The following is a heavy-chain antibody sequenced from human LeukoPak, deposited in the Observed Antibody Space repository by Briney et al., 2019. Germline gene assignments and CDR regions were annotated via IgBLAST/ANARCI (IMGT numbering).Heavy chain of an antibody. D-gene: IGHD6-13*01. CDR1: GYTFTSCG. CDR3: ARRGYSSSWTYYYYYYGMDV. Sequence: GATVGVSCEASGYTFTSCGIRWVRQATGQGLEWMGWMNPNSGNTGYAQKFQGRVTMTRNTSISTAYMELSSLRSEDTAVYYCARRGYSSSWTYYYYYYGMDVWGQGTTVTVSS. V-gene: IGHV1-8*01. J-gene: IGHJ6*02. CDR2: MNPNSGNT.